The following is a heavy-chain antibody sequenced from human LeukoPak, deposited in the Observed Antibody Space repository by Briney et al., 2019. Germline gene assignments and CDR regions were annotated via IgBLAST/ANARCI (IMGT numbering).Heavy chain of an antibody. CDR1: GFTFSDYN. CDR3: ARHGSGWYMNDY. Sequence: GGSLRLSCVASGFTFSDYNMNWVRQAPGKGLEWVSSLTTSSSYMYYADSVKGRFTISRDNAKNSLYLHMNSLRAEDTAVYYCARHGSGWYMNDYWGQGTLVTVSS. V-gene: IGHV3-21*01. D-gene: IGHD6-19*01. J-gene: IGHJ4*02. CDR2: LTTSSSYM.